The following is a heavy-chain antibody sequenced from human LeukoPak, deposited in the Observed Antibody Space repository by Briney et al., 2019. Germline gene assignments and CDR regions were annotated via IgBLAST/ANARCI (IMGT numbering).Heavy chain of an antibody. CDR3: ARAYYYGSGSYGLDY. V-gene: IGHV4-59*01. CDR1: GGSISSYY. J-gene: IGHJ4*02. CDR2: IYYSGST. D-gene: IGHD3-10*01. Sequence: ETLSLTCTVSGGSISSYYWSWIRQPPGKGLEWIGYIYYSGSTNYNPSLKSRVTISVDTSKNQFSLKLSSVTAADTAVYYCARAYYYGSGSYGLDYWGQGTLVTVSS.